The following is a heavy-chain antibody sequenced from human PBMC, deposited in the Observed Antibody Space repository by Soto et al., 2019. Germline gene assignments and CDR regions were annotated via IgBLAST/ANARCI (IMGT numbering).Heavy chain of an antibody. CDR2: IYPGDSET. CDR1: AYTFTNYY. CDR3: SITRHYHGAAFDS. J-gene: IGHJ4*01. D-gene: IGHD3-10*01. V-gene: IGHV5-51*01. Sequence: GEFLKISCNGSAYTFTNYYIGWVRQMAGKGLEWMGIIYPGDSETTYSPSFQGQVTFSVDKSLNTAYLQWSSLKASDTAIYYCSITRHYHGAAFDSWGHGTLVTVSS.